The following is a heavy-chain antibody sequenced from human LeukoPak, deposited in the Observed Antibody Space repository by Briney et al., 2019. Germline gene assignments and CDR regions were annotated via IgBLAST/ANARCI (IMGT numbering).Heavy chain of an antibody. CDR1: GFTFSSYW. J-gene: IGHJ6*02. CDR3: ARDYGSGSSVRYYYYYGMDV. D-gene: IGHD3-10*01. CDR2: INSDGSST. V-gene: IGHV3-74*01. Sequence: TGGSLRLSCAASGFTFSSYWMHWVRQAPGKGLVWVSRINSDGSSTSYADSVKGRFTISRDNAKNTLFLQMNSLRAEDTAVYYCARDYGSGSSVRYYYYYGMDVWGQGTTVTVSS.